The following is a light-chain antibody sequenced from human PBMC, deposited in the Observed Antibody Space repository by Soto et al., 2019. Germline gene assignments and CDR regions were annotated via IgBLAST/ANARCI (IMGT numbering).Light chain of an antibody. Sequence: DIVMTQSPDCLAVSLGERATINCKSSQSVLYSSNNKNYLACYQQKPGQPPKLLIYWASTRESGVPDRFSGSGSGTDFTLTISSLQAEDVAVYYCQQYYSTPYTFGQGTKLEIK. V-gene: IGKV4-1*01. J-gene: IGKJ2*01. CDR3: QQYYSTPYT. CDR1: QSVLYSSNNKNY. CDR2: WAS.